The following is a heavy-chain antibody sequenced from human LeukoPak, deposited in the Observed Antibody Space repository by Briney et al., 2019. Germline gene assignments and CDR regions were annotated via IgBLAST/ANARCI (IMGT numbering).Heavy chain of an antibody. CDR2: ISSSSSYI. CDR3: ARAPGTMIVVDY. D-gene: IGHD3-22*01. V-gene: IGHV3-21*01. CDR1: GFTFSSYT. J-gene: IGHJ4*02. Sequence: GGSLRLSCAASGFTFSSYTMNWVRQAPGKGLEWVSSISSSSSYIYYADSVKGRFTISRDNAENSLYLQMSTLRAEDTAVYYCARAPGTMIVVDYWGQGTLVTVSS.